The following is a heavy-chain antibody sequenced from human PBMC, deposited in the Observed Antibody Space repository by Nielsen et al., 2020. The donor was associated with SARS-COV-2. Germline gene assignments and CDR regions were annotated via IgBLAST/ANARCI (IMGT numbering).Heavy chain of an antibody. Sequence: GASLRLSCAASGFIFSDYNMNWVRQAPGKGLEWVSYISTRSSSTYYADFVKGRFTISRDNAKDSLYLQMNSLRAEDTAVYYCVVMYGDSSRRNWFGPWGQGTLVTVSS. CDR1: GFIFSDYN. CDR3: VVMYGDSSRRNWFGP. D-gene: IGHD4-17*01. J-gene: IGHJ5*02. CDR2: ISTRSSST. V-gene: IGHV3-48*01.